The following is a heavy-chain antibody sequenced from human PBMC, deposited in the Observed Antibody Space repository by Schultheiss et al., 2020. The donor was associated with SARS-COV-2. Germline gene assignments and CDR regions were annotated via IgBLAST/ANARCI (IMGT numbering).Heavy chain of an antibody. D-gene: IGHD4-23*01. Sequence: SETLSLTCTVSGGSISSYYWSWVRQPPGKGLEWIGYIYYSGSTNYNPSLKSRVTISVDTSKNQFSLKLSSVTAADTAVYYCARTTVVTTFDYWGQGTLVTVSS. CDR3: ARTTVVTTFDY. CDR2: IYYSGST. CDR1: GGSISSYY. J-gene: IGHJ4*02. V-gene: IGHV4-59*08.